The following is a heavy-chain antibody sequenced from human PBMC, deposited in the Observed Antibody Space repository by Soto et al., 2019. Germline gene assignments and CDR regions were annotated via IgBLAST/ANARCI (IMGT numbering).Heavy chain of an antibody. V-gene: IGHV3-30-3*01. D-gene: IGHD2-21*02. J-gene: IGHJ3*02. Sequence: QVQLVESGGGVVQPGRSLRLSCAASGFTFSSYAMHWVRQAPGKGLEWVAVISYDGSNKYYADSVKGRFTISRDNSKNTLYLQMNSLRAEDTAVYYCARGDATVVTPESSFDIWGQGTMVTVSS. CDR3: ARGDATVVTPESSFDI. CDR1: GFTFSSYA. CDR2: ISYDGSNK.